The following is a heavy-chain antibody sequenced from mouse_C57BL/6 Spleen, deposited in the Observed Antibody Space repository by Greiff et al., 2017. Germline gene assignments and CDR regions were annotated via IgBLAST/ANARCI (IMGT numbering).Heavy chain of an antibody. V-gene: IGHV1-80*01. D-gene: IGHD2-3*01. J-gene: IGHJ2*01. Sequence: VQLQQSGAELVKPGASVKLSCKASGYAFSSYWMHWVKQRPGKGLEWIGQIYPGDGDTNYNEKFKGKATLTADKSSSTASMQLSSLTSEDSAVYVCSRWNYDCYAPFDYWGQGTTLTVSS. CDR2: IYPGDGDT. CDR3: SRWNYDCYAPFDY. CDR1: GYAFSSYW.